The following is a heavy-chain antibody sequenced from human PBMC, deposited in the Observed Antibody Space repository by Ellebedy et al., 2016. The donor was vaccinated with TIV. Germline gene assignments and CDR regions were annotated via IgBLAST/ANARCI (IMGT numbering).Heavy chain of an antibody. Sequence: GESLKISCAASQFSFSGYWMSWVRQAPGKGLEWVAEITPDGSKKYYLDSVKGRFTVSRDNPTNSLYLQMNSLTVEDTAVYYCASSHAGWGQGTLVTVSS. V-gene: IGHV3-7*01. CDR2: ITPDGSKK. J-gene: IGHJ4*02. CDR3: ASSHAG. CDR1: QFSFSGYW.